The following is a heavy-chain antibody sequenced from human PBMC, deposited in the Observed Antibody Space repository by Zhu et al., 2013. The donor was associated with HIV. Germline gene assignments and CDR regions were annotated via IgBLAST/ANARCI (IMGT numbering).Heavy chain of an antibody. CDR3: ASSRGYASGSWYWYFDL. Sequence: QVQLQQWGAGLLKPSETLSLTCAVYGGSFSGHYWSWIRQAPGKGLECIGEINHSGGTNYNPSLRSRVTISIDTSKNQFSLKLSSVTAADTAVYYCASSRGYASGSWYWYFDLWGLAPWSLSLQ. CDR1: GGSFSGHY. CDR2: INHSGGT. V-gene: IGHV4-34*01. J-gene: IGHJ2*01. D-gene: IGHD3-10*01.